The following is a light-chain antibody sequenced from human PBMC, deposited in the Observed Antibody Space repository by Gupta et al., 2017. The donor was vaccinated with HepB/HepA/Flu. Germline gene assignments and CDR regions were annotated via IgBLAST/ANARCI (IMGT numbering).Light chain of an antibody. J-gene: IGKJ1*01. CDR2: GAS. CDR3: QQYNNWPQT. Sequence: EIIMTTSSATLSASPGERATLSCRASQSVSSNLAWYQQKPGQAPRLLIYGASTRATGIPARFSGSGSGTEFTLTISSLQSEDFAVYYCQQYNNWPQTFGQGTKVEIK. V-gene: IGKV3-15*01. CDR1: QSVSSN.